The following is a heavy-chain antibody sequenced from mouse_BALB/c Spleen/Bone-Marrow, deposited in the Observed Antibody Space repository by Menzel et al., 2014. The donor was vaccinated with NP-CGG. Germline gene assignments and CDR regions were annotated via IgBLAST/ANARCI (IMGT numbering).Heavy chain of an antibody. CDR3: VREDYGRGFAY. CDR2: IRSKSNNYAT. Sequence: EVKLMESGGGLVQPKGSLKLSCAASGFTFNTYTMHWVCQAPGKGLEWVARIRSKSNNYATYYADSVKDRFTISRDDSQSMLYLQMNNLKTEDTAMYYCVREDYGRGFAYRGQGTLVTVSA. D-gene: IGHD1-1*01. V-gene: IGHV10-3*03. CDR1: GFTFNTYT. J-gene: IGHJ3*01.